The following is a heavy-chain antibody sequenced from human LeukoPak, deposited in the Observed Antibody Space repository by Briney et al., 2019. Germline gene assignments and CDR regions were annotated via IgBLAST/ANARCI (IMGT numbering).Heavy chain of an antibody. J-gene: IGHJ3*02. CDR3: ARDDYGGNSGSAFDI. V-gene: IGHV3-23*01. Sequence: GGSLRLSCAASGFTFSLYDMSWVRQAPGKGLECVSAIDRGVGSTYYADSVKGRFTISRDNSKNTLYLQMNSLRAEDTAVYYCARDDYGGNSGSAFDIWGQGTMVTVSS. CDR2: IDRGVGST. CDR1: GFTFSLYD. D-gene: IGHD4-23*01.